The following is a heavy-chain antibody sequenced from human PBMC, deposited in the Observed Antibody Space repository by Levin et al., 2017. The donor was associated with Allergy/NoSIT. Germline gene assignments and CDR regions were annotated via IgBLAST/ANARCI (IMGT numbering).Heavy chain of an antibody. D-gene: IGHD3-10*01. V-gene: IGHV3-30*18. CDR1: GFTFSSYG. J-gene: IGHJ4*02. CDR3: AKDGLWFGESLDY. Sequence: GESLKISCAASGFTFSSYGMHWVRQAPGKGLEWVAVISYDGSNKYYADSVKGRFTISRDNSKNTLYLQMNSLRAEDTAVYYCAKDGLWFGESLDYWGQGTLVTVSS. CDR2: ISYDGSNK.